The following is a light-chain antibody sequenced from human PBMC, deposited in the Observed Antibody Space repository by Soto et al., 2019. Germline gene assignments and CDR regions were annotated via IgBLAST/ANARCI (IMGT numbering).Light chain of an antibody. CDR1: SSDVGGYNY. J-gene: IGLJ2*01. CDR3: SSYTSSSTPLVV. CDR2: EVS. V-gene: IGLV2-14*01. Sequence: QSALTQPASVSGSPGQSITISCTGTSSDVGGYNYVSWYQQHPGKAPKLMIYEVSNRPSGVSNRFSGSKSGNTASLTLSGLQAEDEADYYCSSYTSSSTPLVVFGGGTKVTVL.